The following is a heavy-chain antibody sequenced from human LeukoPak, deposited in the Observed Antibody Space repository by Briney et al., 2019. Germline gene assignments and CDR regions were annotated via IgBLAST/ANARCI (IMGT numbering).Heavy chain of an antibody. Sequence: PSETLSLTCTVSGGSISSYYWSWIRQPPGKGLEWIGYIYYSGSTNYNPSLKSRVTISVDTSKNQFSLKLSSVTAADTAVYYCARVGIVVVSAAIPHFDYWGQGTLVTVSS. CDR3: ARVGIVVVSAAIPHFDY. CDR2: IYYSGST. CDR1: GGSISSYY. J-gene: IGHJ4*02. D-gene: IGHD2-2*01. V-gene: IGHV4-59*01.